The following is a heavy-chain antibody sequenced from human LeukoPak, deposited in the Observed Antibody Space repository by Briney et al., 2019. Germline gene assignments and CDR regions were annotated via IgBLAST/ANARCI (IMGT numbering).Heavy chain of an antibody. CDR2: IYTSGST. Sequence: ASETLSLTCTVSGGSISSGSYYWSWIRQPAGKGLEWIGRIYTSGSTNYNPSLKSRVTISVDTSKNQFSLKLSSVTAADTAVYYGAREGYTGNDGGENVRDVGGKGTTVTVPS. CDR1: GGSISSGSYY. D-gene: IGHD1-20*01. J-gene: IGHJ6*04. CDR3: AREGYTGNDGGENVRDV. V-gene: IGHV4-61*02.